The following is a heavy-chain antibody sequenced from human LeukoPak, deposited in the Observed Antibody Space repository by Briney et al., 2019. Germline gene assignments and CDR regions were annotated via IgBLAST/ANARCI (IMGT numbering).Heavy chain of an antibody. CDR3: ARDRAWNYFDY. J-gene: IGHJ4*02. D-gene: IGHD3-3*01. CDR2: IGDSGGST. CDR1: GFTFSNYA. V-gene: IGHV3-23*01. Sequence: GGSLRLSCAASGFTFSNYAISWVRQAPGKGLEWVSAIGDSGGSTYYADSVRGRFTISRDNSKNTLYLQMNSLRAEDTAVYYCARDRAWNYFDYWGQGTLVTVSS.